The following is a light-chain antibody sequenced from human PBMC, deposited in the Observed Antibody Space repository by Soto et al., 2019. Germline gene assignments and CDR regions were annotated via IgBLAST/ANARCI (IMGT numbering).Light chain of an antibody. CDR2: EVN. CDR3: ASYATSRTLCV. Sequence: QSALTQPASVSGSPGQSITISCSGSGSDIGSYDYVSWYQQHPGKAPKLIIYEVNNRPSGVSHRFSGSKSGNTASLTISGLQAEDEAIYFCASYATSRTLCVFGTGTKLTVL. J-gene: IGLJ1*01. CDR1: GSDIGSYDY. V-gene: IGLV2-14*01.